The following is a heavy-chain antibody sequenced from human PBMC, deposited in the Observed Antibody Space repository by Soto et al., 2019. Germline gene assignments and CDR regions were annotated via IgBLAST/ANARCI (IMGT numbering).Heavy chain of an antibody. CDR3: ARLGRRTVASHFDY. V-gene: IGHV4-59*08. CDR1: DGSISPYY. Sequence: QVQLQESGPGLVKPSETLSLTCTVSDGSISPYYWSWIRLPPGKGLEWIGYIYYSGSTNYNPSLRSRVTISVDTSKNQFSLRLSSVTAADTAVYYCARLGRRTVASHFDYWGQGTLITVSS. J-gene: IGHJ4*02. CDR2: IYYSGST. D-gene: IGHD2-21*01.